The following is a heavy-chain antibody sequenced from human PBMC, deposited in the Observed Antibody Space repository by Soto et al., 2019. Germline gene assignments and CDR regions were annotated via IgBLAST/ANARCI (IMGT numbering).Heavy chain of an antibody. V-gene: IGHV4-4*07. CDR1: GGSISSYY. D-gene: IGHD6-6*01. CDR2: IYTSGST. CDR3: ARDRAARMYNWFDP. Sequence: PSETLSLTCTVSGGSISSYYWSWIRQPAGKGLEWIGRIYTSGSTNYNPSLKSRVTMSVDTSKNQFSLKLSAVTAADTAVYYCARDRAARMYNWFDPWGQGTLVTVS. J-gene: IGHJ5*02.